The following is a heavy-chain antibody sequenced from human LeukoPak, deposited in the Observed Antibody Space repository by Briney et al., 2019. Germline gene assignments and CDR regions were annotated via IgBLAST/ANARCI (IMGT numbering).Heavy chain of an antibody. V-gene: IGHV3-23*01. Sequence: GGSLRLSCAASGFTFINSAMSWVRQAPGKGLEWVLGITGTGGRTYYADSVKGQFTISRDNSRNTLYLQMNSLRVEDTAIYYCAKDRWKTVLRGPDYWGQGTLVTVSS. CDR2: ITGTGGRT. CDR1: GFTFINSA. D-gene: IGHD2-8*01. J-gene: IGHJ4*02. CDR3: AKDRWKTVLRGPDY.